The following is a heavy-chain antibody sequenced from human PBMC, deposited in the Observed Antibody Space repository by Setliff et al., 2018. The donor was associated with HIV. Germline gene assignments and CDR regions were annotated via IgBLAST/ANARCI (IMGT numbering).Heavy chain of an antibody. CDR3: ARGDTPSYYYYYYMDV. J-gene: IGHJ6*03. D-gene: IGHD2-15*01. CDR1: GGTLSNYG. CDR2: IIPIFGTA. V-gene: IGHV1-69*13. Sequence: WASVKVSCKASGGTLSNYGISWVRQAPGQGLEWMGGIIPIFGTANYAQKFQGRVTITADESTSTAYMELSSLRSEDTAVYYCARGDTPSYYYYYYMDVWGKGTTVTVSS.